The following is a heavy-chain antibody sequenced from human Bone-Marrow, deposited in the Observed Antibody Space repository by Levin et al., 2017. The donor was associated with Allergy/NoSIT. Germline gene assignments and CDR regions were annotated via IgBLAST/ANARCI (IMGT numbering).Heavy chain of an antibody. D-gene: IGHD3-3*01. J-gene: IGHJ6*02. CDR3: AKQLGPPYDFPAVLPSNYYYYYGMDV. CDR2: ISGSGGST. Sequence: AGGSLRLSCAASGFTFSSYAMSWVRQAPGKGLEWVSAISGSGGSTYYADSVKGRFTISRDNSKNTLYLQMNSLRAEDTAVYYCAKQLGPPYDFPAVLPSNYYYYYGMDVWGQGTTVTVSS. CDR1: GFTFSSYA. V-gene: IGHV3-23*01.